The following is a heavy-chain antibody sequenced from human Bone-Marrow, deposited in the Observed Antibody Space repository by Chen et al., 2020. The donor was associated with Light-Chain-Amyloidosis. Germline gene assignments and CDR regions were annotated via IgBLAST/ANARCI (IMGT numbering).Heavy chain of an antibody. CDR2: INPNSGGT. J-gene: IGHJ3*02. CDR1: GYTFTGYY. V-gene: IGHV1-2*02. CDR3: ARVGVGALGDDAFDI. Sequence: QVQLVQSGAEVKKPGASVKVSCKASGYTFTGYYMHWVRQAPGQGLEWMGWINPNSGGTNYAQKFQGMVTMTRDTSISTAYMELSRLRSDDTAVYYCARVGVGALGDDAFDIWGQGTMVTVSS. D-gene: IGHD1-26*01.